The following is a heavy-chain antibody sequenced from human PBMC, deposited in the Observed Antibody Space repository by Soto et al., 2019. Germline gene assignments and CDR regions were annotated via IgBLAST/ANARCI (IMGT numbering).Heavy chain of an antibody. CDR2: INPSGGST. CDR1: GYTFTSYY. J-gene: IGHJ3*02. CDR3: AREVVSESKGIAEELFHLGAFDI. D-gene: IGHD6-13*01. Sequence: GASVKVSCKASGYTFTSYYMHWVRQAPGQGLEWMGIINPSGGSTSYAQKFQGRVTMTRDTSTSTVYMELSSLRSEDTAVYYCAREVVSESKGIAEELFHLGAFDIWGQGTMVTVSS. V-gene: IGHV1-46*03.